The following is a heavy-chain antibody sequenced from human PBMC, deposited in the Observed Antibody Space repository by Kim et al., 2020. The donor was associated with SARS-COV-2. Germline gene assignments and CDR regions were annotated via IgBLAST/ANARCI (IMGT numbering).Heavy chain of an antibody. CDR3: AQTYGGTNWFDP. Sequence: SETLSLTCTVSAGSISIGGYYWSWLRQHPGEGLEWIGQIYYSRTTYYNPSLRSRVSISVDTPKNQASLKMDSVTAADTAVYYCAQTYGGTNWFDPWGQG. J-gene: IGHJ5*02. D-gene: IGHD2-21*01. CDR2: IYYSRTT. CDR1: AGSISIGGYY. V-gene: IGHV4-31*03.